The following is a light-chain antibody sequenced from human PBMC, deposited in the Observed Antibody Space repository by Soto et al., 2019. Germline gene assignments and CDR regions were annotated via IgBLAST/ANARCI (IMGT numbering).Light chain of an antibody. V-gene: IGLV3-21*04. CDR1: NIGGKS. J-gene: IGLJ2*01. Sequence: SYELTQPPSVSVAPGKTASITCGGNNIGGKSVHWYQLRPGQAPVLIIYNDDGRPSGIPERFSGSNSGNTATLTVSWVEAGDEADYYCQVWGSNGDPYVVFGGWTKVTVL. CDR2: NDD. CDR3: QVWGSNGDPYVV.